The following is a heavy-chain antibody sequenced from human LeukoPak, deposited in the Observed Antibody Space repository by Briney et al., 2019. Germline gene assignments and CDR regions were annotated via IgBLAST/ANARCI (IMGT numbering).Heavy chain of an antibody. V-gene: IGHV4-34*01. D-gene: IGHD3-22*01. CDR1: GGSFSGYY. Sequence: SETLSLTCAVYGGSFSGYYWSWIRQPPGKGLEWIGEINHSGSTNYNPSLKSRVTISVDTSKNQFSLKLSSVTAADTAVYYRARGLYYYDSSGYYYWGQGTLVTVSS. CDR2: INHSGST. CDR3: ARGLYYYDSSGYYY. J-gene: IGHJ4*02.